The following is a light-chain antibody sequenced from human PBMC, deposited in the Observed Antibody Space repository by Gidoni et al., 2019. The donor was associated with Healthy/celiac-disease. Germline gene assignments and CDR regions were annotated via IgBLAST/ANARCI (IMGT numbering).Light chain of an antibody. CDR1: SSDVGGYNY. Sequence: QSALTQPASVSGSPGQSITLSCTGTSSDVGGYNYVSWYQQHPGQAPKLMIYDVSNRPPGVSNRFSGSKSGNTASLTISGLQAEDEADYYCSSYTSSSTYWVFGGGTKLTVL. J-gene: IGLJ3*02. CDR2: DVS. CDR3: SSYTSSSTYWV. V-gene: IGLV2-14*03.